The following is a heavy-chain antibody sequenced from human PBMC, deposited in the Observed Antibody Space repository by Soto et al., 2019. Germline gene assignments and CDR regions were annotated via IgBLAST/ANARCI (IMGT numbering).Heavy chain of an antibody. V-gene: IGHV4-34*01. CDR2: VDHSGST. CDR1: GGSFSDHY. CDR3: ARGNARFLEWSFAIRGSFDI. D-gene: IGHD3-3*01. Sequence: QVQLHQWGAGLLKPSETLSLTCAVYGGSFSDHYWTWIRQLPGKGLEWIGEVDHSGSTNYNPSLKSRVTISVDTSKNQFSLKLISVTAADTAVFYCARGNARFLEWSFAIRGSFDIWGQGTVVTVSS. J-gene: IGHJ3*02.